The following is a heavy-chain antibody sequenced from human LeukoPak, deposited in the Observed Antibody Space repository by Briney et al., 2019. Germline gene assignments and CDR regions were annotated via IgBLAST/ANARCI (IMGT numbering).Heavy chain of an antibody. V-gene: IGHV3-30*18. CDR2: ISYDGSNK. D-gene: IGHD3-10*01. CDR1: GFTFSSYG. J-gene: IGHJ6*04. CDR3: AKDGRDYGSRSYYHYYYGMDV. Sequence: GGSLRLSCAASGFTFSSYGMHWVRQAPGKGLEWVAVISYDGSNKYYADSVKGRFTISRDNSKNTLYLQMNSLRAEDTAVYYCAKDGRDYGSRSYYHYYYGMDVWGKGTTVTVSS.